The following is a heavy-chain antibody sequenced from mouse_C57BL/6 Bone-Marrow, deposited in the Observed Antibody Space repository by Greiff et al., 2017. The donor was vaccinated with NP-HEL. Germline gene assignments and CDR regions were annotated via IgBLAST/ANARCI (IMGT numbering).Heavy chain of an antibody. D-gene: IGHD2-2*01. Sequence: VPLQQSGAELVRPGASVKLSCTASGFNITDDYMHWVKQRPEQGLEWIGWIDPENGDTEYASKFQGKATITADTSSNTAYLQLSSLTSEDTAVYYCTYYGYDVGFAYWGQGTLVTVSA. J-gene: IGHJ3*01. V-gene: IGHV14-4*01. CDR2: IDPENGDT. CDR3: TYYGYDVGFAY. CDR1: GFNITDDY.